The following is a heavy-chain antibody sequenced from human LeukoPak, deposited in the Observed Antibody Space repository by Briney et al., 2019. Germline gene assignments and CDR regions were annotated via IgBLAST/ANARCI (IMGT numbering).Heavy chain of an antibody. CDR3: PRVLPAAGSNWFAP. CDR1: GFTFSSYS. D-gene: IGHD6-13*01. J-gene: IGHJ5*02. CDR2: ISSSSSYI. V-gene: IGHV3-21*01. Sequence: PGGSLRLSCAASGFTFSSYSMNWVRQAPGKGLEWVSSISSSSSYIYYADSVKGRFTISRDNAKNSLYLQMNSLRAEDTAVYYCPRVLPAAGSNWFAPWAQGTLVTVS.